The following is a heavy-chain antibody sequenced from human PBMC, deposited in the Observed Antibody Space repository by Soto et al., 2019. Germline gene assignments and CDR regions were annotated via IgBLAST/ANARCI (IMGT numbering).Heavy chain of an antibody. CDR1: GGSISSYY. CDR2: IYTSGST. D-gene: IGHD3-9*01. J-gene: IGHJ6*02. V-gene: IGHV4-4*07. CDR3: ARDRLYYDILTGYYSSPLYYYYGMDV. Sequence: PSETLSLTCTVSGGSISSYYWSWIRQPAGKGLERIGRIYTSGSTNYNPSLKSRVTMSVDTSKNQFSLKLSSVTAADTAVYYCARDRLYYDILTGYYSSPLYYYYGMDVWGQGTTVTVSS.